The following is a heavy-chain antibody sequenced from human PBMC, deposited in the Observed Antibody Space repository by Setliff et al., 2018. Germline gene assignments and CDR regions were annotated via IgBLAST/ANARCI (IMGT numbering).Heavy chain of an antibody. CDR1: GFTFSNYE. Sequence: GGSLRLSCVASGFTFSNYEMIWVRQAPGKGLEWISYIASRGNTKYCADSVKGRFTVSRDNANNSLYLQMNSLTVDDTAVYYCARCSTWDNHYPHFNYWGQGTLVTVSS. V-gene: IGHV3-48*03. D-gene: IGHD6-13*01. J-gene: IGHJ4*02. CDR2: IASRGNTK. CDR3: ARCSTWDNHYPHFNY.